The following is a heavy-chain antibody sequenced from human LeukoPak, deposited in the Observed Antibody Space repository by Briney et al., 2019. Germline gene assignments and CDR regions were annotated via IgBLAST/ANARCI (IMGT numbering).Heavy chain of an antibody. CDR3: AKGYYDILTDYFHNWFNP. D-gene: IGHD3-9*01. V-gene: IGHV3-23*01. CDR2: ISGRGGST. CDR1: GFTFSSYA. Sequence: GGSLRLSCAASGFTFSSYAVSWVRQAPGVGLEWVSTISGRGGSTFYADSAKGRFTISRDNSKNTLYLQMNSLRADDTAVYYCAKGYYDILTDYFHNWFNPWGQGTLVTVSS. J-gene: IGHJ5*02.